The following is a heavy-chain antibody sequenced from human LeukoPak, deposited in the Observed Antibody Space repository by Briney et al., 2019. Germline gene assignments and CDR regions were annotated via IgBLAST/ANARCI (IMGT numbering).Heavy chain of an antibody. D-gene: IGHD5-18*01. CDR3: ARGRGYGYGIDY. V-gene: IGHV4-30-4*08. J-gene: IGHJ4*02. CDR2: IYNTGSG. Sequence: SQTLSLTCTVSGASISSGDHYWAWIRQPPGKGLEYIGNIYNTGSGSNNPSLHSRITISADTSKNQFSLKLSSVTAADTAVYYCARGRGYGYGIDYWGQGTLVTASS. CDR1: GASISSGDHY.